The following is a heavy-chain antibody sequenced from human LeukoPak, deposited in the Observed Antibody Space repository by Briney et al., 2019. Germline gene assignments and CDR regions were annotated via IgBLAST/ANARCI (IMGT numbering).Heavy chain of an antibody. J-gene: IGHJ4*02. V-gene: IGHV3-30*02. CDR2: IQFDGRNK. Sequence: GGSLRLSCAASGFKFSDHYIDWVRQAPGKGLEWVAFIQFDGRNKNYADSVKGRFIISRDNSKNTLYLQMNSLRAEDTAVYYCANPDYWGQGTLVTVSS. CDR3: ANPDY. CDR1: GFKFSDHY.